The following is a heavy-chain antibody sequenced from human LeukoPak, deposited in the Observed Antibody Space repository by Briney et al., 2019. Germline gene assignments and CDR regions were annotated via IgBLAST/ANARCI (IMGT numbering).Heavy chain of an antibody. V-gene: IGHV3-30*18. D-gene: IGHD2-21*02. CDR2: ISYDGSNK. Sequence: PGGSLRLSCGASGFTFSSYAMHWVRQAPGKGLEWVAIISYDGSNKFYADSVKGRFTISRDNSKNTLYLQMNSLGPEDTAMYHCAKVAKGNIVVVTALDYWGPGTLVTVSS. J-gene: IGHJ4*02. CDR1: GFTFSSYA. CDR3: AKVAKGNIVVVTALDY.